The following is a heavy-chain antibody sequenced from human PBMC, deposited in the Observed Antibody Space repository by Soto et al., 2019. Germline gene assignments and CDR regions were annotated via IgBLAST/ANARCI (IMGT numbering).Heavy chain of an antibody. V-gene: IGHV1-3*01. CDR2: INAGNGNT. CDR1: GYTFTSYA. CDR3: ASEAIAAAAVYGMDV. J-gene: IGHJ6*02. D-gene: IGHD6-13*01. Sequence: ASVKVSCKASGYTFTSYAMHWVRQAPGQGLEWMGWINAGNGNTKYSQKFQGRVTITRDTSASTAYMELSSLRSEDTAVYYCASEAIAAAAVYGMDVWGQGTTVTVSS.